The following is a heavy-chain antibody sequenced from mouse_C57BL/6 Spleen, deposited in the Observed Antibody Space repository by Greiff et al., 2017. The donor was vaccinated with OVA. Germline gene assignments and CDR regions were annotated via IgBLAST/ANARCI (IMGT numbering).Heavy chain of an antibody. J-gene: IGHJ1*03. V-gene: IGHV5-16*01. CDR3: ARDTYSYGSSYGYFDV. D-gene: IGHD1-1*01. CDR2: INYDGSST. Sequence: VKLVESEGGLVQPGSSMKLSCTASGFTFRDYYMAWVRQVPEKGPEWVANINYDGSSTYYLDSLKSRFIISRDNAKNILYLQMSSLKSEDTATYYCARDTYSYGSSYGYFDVWGTGTTVTVSS. CDR1: GFTFRDYY.